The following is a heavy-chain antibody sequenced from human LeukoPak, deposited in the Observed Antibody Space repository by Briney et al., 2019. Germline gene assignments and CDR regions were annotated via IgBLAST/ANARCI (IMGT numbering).Heavy chain of an antibody. CDR3: TGEDDSGGWYFGTVDY. CDR1: GFTFSSYW. V-gene: IGHV3-74*01. D-gene: IGHD6-19*01. Sequence: GGSLRLSCAPSGFTFSSYWMHWVRPAPGKGPAWVSCIKNARIIASYANSVKGRFAIPRDNTKNTLYLQWNSLRAEDTAVYYCTGEDDSGGWYFGTVDYWGQGALVTVSS. J-gene: IGHJ4*02. CDR2: IKNARIIA.